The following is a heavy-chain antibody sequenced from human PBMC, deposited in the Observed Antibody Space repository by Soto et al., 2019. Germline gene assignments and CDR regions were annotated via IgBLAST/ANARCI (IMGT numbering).Heavy chain of an antibody. CDR1: GGSISSGGYY. Sequence: QVQLQESGPGLVKPSQTLSLTCTVSGGSISSGGYYWNWIRQHPGKGLEWIGYIYYSGSTYYNPSLKSRITISVDTSKNQFSQKLSSVAAADTAVYYCARESYCSGGSCYYYYYYMDVWGKGTTVTVSS. V-gene: IGHV4-31*03. D-gene: IGHD2-15*01. CDR2: IYYSGST. J-gene: IGHJ6*03. CDR3: ARESYCSGGSCYYYYYYMDV.